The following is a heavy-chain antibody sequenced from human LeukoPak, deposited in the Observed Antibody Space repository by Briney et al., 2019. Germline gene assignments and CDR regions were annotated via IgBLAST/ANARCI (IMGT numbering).Heavy chain of an antibody. D-gene: IGHD6-13*01. J-gene: IGHJ6*03. CDR2: IYPGDSDT. Sequence: GESLKISCKGSGYSFTSYWIGWVRQMPGKGLEWMGIIYPGDSDTRYSPSFQGQVTISADKSISTAYLQWSSLKASDTAMYYCARHVLGVSSSPIYYYYYYMDVWGKGTTVTVSS. V-gene: IGHV5-51*01. CDR3: ARHVLGVSSSPIYYYYYYMDV. CDR1: GYSFTSYW.